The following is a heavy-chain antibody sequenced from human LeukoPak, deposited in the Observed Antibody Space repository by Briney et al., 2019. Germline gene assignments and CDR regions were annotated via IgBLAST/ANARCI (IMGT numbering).Heavy chain of an antibody. CDR3: ARDLAVPGTARGY. V-gene: IGHV7-4-1*01. CDR2: INTNTGNP. CDR1: GYTFSAYD. J-gene: IGHJ4*02. Sequence: ASVKVSCKASGYTFSAYDISWMRQAPSQGLEWMGGINTNTGNPTYAQDFTGRFVFSLDSSVTTAYLQIDSVQADDTAVYFCARDLAVPGTARGYWGQGTLVTVSS. D-gene: IGHD6-19*01.